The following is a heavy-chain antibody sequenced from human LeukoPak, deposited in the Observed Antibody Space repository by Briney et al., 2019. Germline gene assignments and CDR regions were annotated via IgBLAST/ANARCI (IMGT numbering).Heavy chain of an antibody. J-gene: IGHJ4*02. CDR3: AKDRGSSWYSSFDY. CDR1: GFTFSNYW. CDR2: IRYDGINK. Sequence: PGGSLRLSCAASGFTFSNYWMHWVRQDPGKGLEWVAFIRYDGINKYYADSVKGRFTISRDNSKNTLYLQMNSLRAEDTAVYYCAKDRGSSWYSSFDYWGQGTLVTVSS. D-gene: IGHD6-13*01. V-gene: IGHV3-30*02.